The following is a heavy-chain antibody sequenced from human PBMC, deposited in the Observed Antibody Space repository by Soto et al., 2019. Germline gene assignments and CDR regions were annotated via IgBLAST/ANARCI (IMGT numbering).Heavy chain of an antibody. CDR1: GFTFSSYG. V-gene: IGHV3-33*01. CDR3: AREDIVVVPAAIGVDY. D-gene: IGHD2-2*01. J-gene: IGHJ4*02. CDR2: IWYDGSNK. Sequence: PGGSLRLSCAASGFTFSSYGMHWVRQAPGKGLEWVAVIWYDGSNKYYADSVKGRFTISRDNSKNTLYLQMNSLRAEDTAVYYCAREDIVVVPAAIGVDYWGQGTLVTVS.